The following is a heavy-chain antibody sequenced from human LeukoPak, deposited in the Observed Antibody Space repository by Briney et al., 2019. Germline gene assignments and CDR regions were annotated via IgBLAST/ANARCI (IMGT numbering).Heavy chain of an antibody. Sequence: ASVKVSCKASGYTFTSYYMHWVRQAPGQGLEWMGIINPSGGSTSYAQKFQGRVTTTRDTSTSTVYMELSSLRSEDTAVYYCARDLTPLGATFRYYYYGMDVWGQGTTVTVSS. D-gene: IGHD1-26*01. J-gene: IGHJ6*02. CDR3: ARDLTPLGATFRYYYYGMDV. V-gene: IGHV1-46*01. CDR1: GYTFTSYY. CDR2: INPSGGST.